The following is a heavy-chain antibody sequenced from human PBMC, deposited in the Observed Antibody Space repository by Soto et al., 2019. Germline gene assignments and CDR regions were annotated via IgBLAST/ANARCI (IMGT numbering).Heavy chain of an antibody. CDR3: ARWVLGYCTNGVCPIGYGMDV. CDR2: IYYSGNT. V-gene: IGHV4-30-4*01. Sequence: PSETLSLTCTVSGGSISSGDYYWSWVRQPPGKGLEWIGYIYYSGNTYYNPSLKSRVTISLDTSKSQFSLQLNSVTAEDTAVYYCARWVLGYCTNGVCPIGYGMDVWGQGTTVTVSS. D-gene: IGHD2-8*01. CDR1: GGSISSGDYY. J-gene: IGHJ6*02.